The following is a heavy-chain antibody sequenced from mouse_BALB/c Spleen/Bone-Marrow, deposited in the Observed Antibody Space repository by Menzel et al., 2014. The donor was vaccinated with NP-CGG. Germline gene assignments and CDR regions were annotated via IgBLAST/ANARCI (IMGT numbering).Heavy chain of an antibody. D-gene: IGHD2-1*01. V-gene: IGHV5-6-3*01. CDR3: VRGNYGNYVDYFDF. J-gene: IGHJ2*01. Sequence: EVQLVESGGGLVQPGGSLKLSCAASGFTFSNYGMSWVRQTPDKRLELVATINGNGGSTYYPDSVKGRFTISRDTAKNTLCLQMSSLKSEETAMYYCVRGNYGNYVDYFDFWGQGTTLTVSS. CDR2: INGNGGST. CDR1: GFTFSNYG.